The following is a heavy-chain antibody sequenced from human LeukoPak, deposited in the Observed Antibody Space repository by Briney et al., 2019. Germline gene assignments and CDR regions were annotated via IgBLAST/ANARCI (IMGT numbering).Heavy chain of an antibody. V-gene: IGHV4-34*01. CDR3: AKSNGYGLVDI. D-gene: IGHD3-10*01. CDR1: GGSFSNYY. Sequence: SETLSLTCAVYGGSFSNYYWSWIRQPPGKGLEWIGEINHSGSTNYNPSLKSRVTISVDTSKNQFSLKLNSVTAADTAVYYCAKSNGYGLVDIWGQGTMVTVFS. CDR2: INHSGST. J-gene: IGHJ3*02.